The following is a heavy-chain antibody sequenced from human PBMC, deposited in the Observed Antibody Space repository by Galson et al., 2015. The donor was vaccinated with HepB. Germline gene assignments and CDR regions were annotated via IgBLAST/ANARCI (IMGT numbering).Heavy chain of an antibody. V-gene: IGHV3-23*01. Sequence: SLRLSCAAPGFTLWAYAMTWVRQVPGKGLEWVSAIGGSGGSTYYADSVKGRFTISRDSSKNTLYLQMDSLKVEDAAVYYCASGGVRGLYIDNWFDSWGQGTLVTVSS. J-gene: IGHJ5*01. CDR3: ASGGVRGLYIDNWFDS. CDR1: GFTLWAYA. D-gene: IGHD3-10*01. CDR2: IGGSGGST.